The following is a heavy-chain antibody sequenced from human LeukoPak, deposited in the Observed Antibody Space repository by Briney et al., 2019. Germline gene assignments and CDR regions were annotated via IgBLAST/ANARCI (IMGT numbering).Heavy chain of an antibody. V-gene: IGHV1-2*02. Sequence: ASVKVSCKASGYTFTSYGISWVRQAPGQGLEWMGWINPNSGGTNYAQKFQGRVTMTRDTSISTAYMELSRLRSDDTAVYYCARARTSIAATPSAYYYYYYMDVWGKGTTVTVSS. CDR3: ARARTSIAATPSAYYYYYYMDV. CDR1: GYTFTSYG. CDR2: INPNSGGT. J-gene: IGHJ6*03. D-gene: IGHD6-6*01.